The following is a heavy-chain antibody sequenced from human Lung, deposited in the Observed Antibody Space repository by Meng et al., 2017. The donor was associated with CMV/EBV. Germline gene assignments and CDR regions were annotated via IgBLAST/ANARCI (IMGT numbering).Heavy chain of an antibody. Sequence: GGPLRLSCAASGFTFSTDWMTWVRQAPGKGLEWVANINPDGSAKYYVDSVKGRFTISRDNAMNSLYLQMDSLRAEDTAVYYCARSSSRWGQGTLVTVSS. CDR1: GFTFSTDW. D-gene: IGHD6-6*01. J-gene: IGHJ4*02. V-gene: IGHV3-7*01. CDR3: ARSSSR. CDR2: INPDGSAK.